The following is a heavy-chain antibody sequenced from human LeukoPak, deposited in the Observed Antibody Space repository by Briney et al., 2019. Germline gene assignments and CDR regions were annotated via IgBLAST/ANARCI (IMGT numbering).Heavy chain of an antibody. J-gene: IGHJ4*02. Sequence: QSGGSLRLSCAASGFTFSSYAMSWVRQAPGKGLEWVSAISGSGGSTYYADSVKGRFTISRDNSKNTLYLQMNSLRAEDTAVYYCAKGLRYCSSTSCGRAFDYWGQGTLVTVSS. D-gene: IGHD2-2*01. CDR1: GFTFSSYA. CDR2: ISGSGGST. CDR3: AKGLRYCSSTSCGRAFDY. V-gene: IGHV3-23*01.